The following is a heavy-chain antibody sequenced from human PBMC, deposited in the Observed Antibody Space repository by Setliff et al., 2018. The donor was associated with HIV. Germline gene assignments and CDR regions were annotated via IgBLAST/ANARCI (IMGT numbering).Heavy chain of an antibody. D-gene: IGHD3-22*01. CDR3: ARAPGAYYYDSSGYPIGIRFDY. CDR2: IYTSGST. Sequence: SETLSLTCTVSGASVTNVLYYWSWLRQPAGKGLEWIGHIYTSGSTNYNPSLKSRATISVDTSKNQFSLKLSSVTAADTAVYYCARAPGAYYYDSSGYPIGIRFDYWGQGTLVTVSS. J-gene: IGHJ4*02. CDR1: GASVTNVLYY. V-gene: IGHV4-61*09.